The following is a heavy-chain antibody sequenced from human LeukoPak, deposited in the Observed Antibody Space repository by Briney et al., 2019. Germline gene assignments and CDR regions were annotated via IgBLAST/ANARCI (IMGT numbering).Heavy chain of an antibody. CDR2: ISSSGTGGKT. D-gene: IGHD1-26*01. CDR1: GFTFSSYG. CDR3: AKDLKVGSIYPGTFDV. J-gene: IGHJ3*01. V-gene: IGHV3-23*01. Sequence: GGSLRLSCAASGFTFSSYGMHWVRQAPGKGLEWVSSISSSGTGGKTYYADSVKGRFTISRDTSKNSLSLQMNSLRAEDTAVYFCAKDLKVGSIYPGTFDVWGQGTLVTVSS.